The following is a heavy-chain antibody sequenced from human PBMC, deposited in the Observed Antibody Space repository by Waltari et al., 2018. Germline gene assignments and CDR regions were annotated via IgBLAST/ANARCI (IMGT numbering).Heavy chain of an antibody. CDR3: ARVEGIAVAGLDY. D-gene: IGHD6-19*01. CDR1: GYTFTSFD. CDR2: MNPNSGNT. J-gene: IGHJ4*02. V-gene: IGHV1-8*01. Sequence: QVQLVQSGAEVKKPGASVKVSCKASGYTFTSFDINWVRQATGQGLEWVGWMNPNSGNTGYAQNFQGRVTMTRNTSISTAYMEPSSLRSEDTAVYYCARVEGIAVAGLDYWGQGTLVTVSS.